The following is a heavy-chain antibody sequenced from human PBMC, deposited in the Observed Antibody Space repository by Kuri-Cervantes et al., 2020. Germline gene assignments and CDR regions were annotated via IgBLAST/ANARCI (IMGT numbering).Heavy chain of an antibody. CDR3: ARAGLGTLHYYYYMDV. D-gene: IGHD7-27*01. J-gene: IGHJ6*03. V-gene: IGHV1-3*01. Sequence: GESLKISCAASGFTFSSYWMSWVRQAPGKGLEWVGWVNAGKINTKSSQKFQGRVTITTDESTSTAYMELSSLRSEDTAVYYCARAGLGTLHYYYYMDVWGKGTTVTVSS. CDR2: VNAGKINT. CDR1: GFTFSSYW.